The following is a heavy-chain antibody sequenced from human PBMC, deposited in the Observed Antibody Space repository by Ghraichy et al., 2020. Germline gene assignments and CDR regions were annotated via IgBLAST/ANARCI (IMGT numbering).Heavy chain of an antibody. CDR3: AKEGY. CDR1: GFAFSSYW. J-gene: IGHJ4*02. V-gene: IGHV3-74*01. CDR2: IKSDGSTT. Sequence: GGSLRLSCAASGFAFSSYWMHWVRQAPGKGLVWVSRIKSDGSTTDYADSVWGRFTISRDNAKKTLYLQMNSLRVDETAVYYCAKEGYWGQGTVVTVSS.